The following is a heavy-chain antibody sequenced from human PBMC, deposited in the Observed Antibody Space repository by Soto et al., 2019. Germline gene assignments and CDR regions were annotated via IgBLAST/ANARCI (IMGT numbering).Heavy chain of an antibody. V-gene: IGHV4-34*01. CDR1: GGSFSGYY. CDR2: INHSGST. D-gene: IGHD6-13*01. J-gene: IGHJ5*02. Sequence: SETLSLTCAVYGGSFSGYYWSWIRQPPGKGLEWIGEINHSGSTNYNPSLKSRVTISVDTSKNQFSLKLSSVTAADTAVYYCARGRSSGYSSKAHWFDPWGQGTLVTVSS. CDR3: ARGRSSGYSSKAHWFDP.